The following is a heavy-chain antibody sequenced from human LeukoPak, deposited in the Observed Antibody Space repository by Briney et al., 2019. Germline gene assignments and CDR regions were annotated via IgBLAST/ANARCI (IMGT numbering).Heavy chain of an antibody. D-gene: IGHD1-1*01. CDR3: ARADNGAREGFDY. Sequence: ASVTVPCKASGYTITDSYSIAWVRQAPGQGLEWMGYISTYNGYTNYAQNLQGRVSMTTDTSTNTAYMELRSLRSDDTAVYYCARADNGAREGFDYWGQGTLVTVSS. CDR1: GYTITDSYS. J-gene: IGHJ4*02. V-gene: IGHV1-18*01. CDR2: ISTYNGYT.